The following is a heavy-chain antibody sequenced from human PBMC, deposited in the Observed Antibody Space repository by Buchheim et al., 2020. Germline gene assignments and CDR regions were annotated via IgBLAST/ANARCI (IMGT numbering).Heavy chain of an antibody. J-gene: IGHJ4*02. Sequence: QVQLQESGPGLVKPSQTLSLTCTVSGGSISSGDYYWSWIRQPPGKGLEWIGYIYYSGDTYYNPSLKSLLTMSVDPSKNPISLKLSSVTAADTAVYYCARGNSYGIDSWGQGTL. V-gene: IGHV4-30-4*01. D-gene: IGHD5-18*01. CDR2: IYYSGDT. CDR1: GGSISSGDYY. CDR3: ARGNSYGIDS.